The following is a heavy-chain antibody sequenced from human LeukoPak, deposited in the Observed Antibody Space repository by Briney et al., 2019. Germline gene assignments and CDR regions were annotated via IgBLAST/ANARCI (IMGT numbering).Heavy chain of an antibody. Sequence: SETLSLTCAVYGGSFSGYYWSWIRQPPGKGLEWIGEINHSGSTNYNPSLKSRVTISVDTSKNQFSLKLSSVTAADTGVYYCARWRTGIDYWGQGTLVTVSS. CDR3: ARWRTGIDY. V-gene: IGHV4-34*01. CDR1: GGSFSGYY. D-gene: IGHD3-3*01. J-gene: IGHJ4*02. CDR2: INHSGST.